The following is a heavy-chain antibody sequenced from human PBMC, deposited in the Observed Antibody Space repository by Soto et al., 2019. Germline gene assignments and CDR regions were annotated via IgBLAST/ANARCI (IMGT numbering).Heavy chain of an antibody. D-gene: IGHD6-13*01. CDR3: ARLRKSSSCLDY. CDR2: ISSSSSYI. Sequence: GGSLRLSCAASGFTFSSYSMNWVRQAPGKGLEWVSSISSSSSYIYYADSVKGRFTISRDNAKNSLYLQMNSLGAEDTAVYYCARLRKSSSCLDYWGQGTLVTVSS. V-gene: IGHV3-21*01. J-gene: IGHJ4*02. CDR1: GFTFSSYS.